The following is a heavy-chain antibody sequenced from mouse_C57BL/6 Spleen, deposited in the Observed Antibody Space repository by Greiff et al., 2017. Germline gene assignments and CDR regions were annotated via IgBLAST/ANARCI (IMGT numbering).Heavy chain of an antibody. CDR2: IDPANGNT. CDR3: ARSCYDGYSTDY. D-gene: IGHD2-3*01. J-gene: IGHJ2*01. Sequence: EVQRVESVAELVRPGASVKLSCTASGFNIKNTYMHWVKQRPEQGLEWIGRIDPANGNTKYAPKFQGKATITADTSSNTAYLQLSSLTSEDTAIYYCARSCYDGYSTDYWGQGTTLTVSS. V-gene: IGHV14-3*01. CDR1: GFNIKNTY.